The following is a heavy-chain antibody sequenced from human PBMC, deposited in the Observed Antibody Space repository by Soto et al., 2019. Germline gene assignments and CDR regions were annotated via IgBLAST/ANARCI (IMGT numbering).Heavy chain of an antibody. CDR2: IYYSGST. V-gene: IGHV4-59*08. Sequence: PSETLSLTCTVSGGSISSYYWSWIRQPPGKGLEWIGYIYYSGSTNYNPSLKSRVTISVDTSKNQFSLKLSSVTAADTAVYYCARWLQLVSMPWPTREKNWFDPWGQGTLVTVSS. D-gene: IGHD6-13*01. CDR3: ARWLQLVSMPWPTREKNWFDP. CDR1: GGSISSYY. J-gene: IGHJ5*02.